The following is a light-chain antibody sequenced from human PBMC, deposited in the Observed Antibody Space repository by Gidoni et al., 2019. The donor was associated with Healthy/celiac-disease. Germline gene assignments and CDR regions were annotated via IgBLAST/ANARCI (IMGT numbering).Light chain of an antibody. V-gene: IGKV3-11*01. CDR2: AAS. CDR3: QQRSNWPLT. Sequence: EIALTQSPATLSLSPGERATLSCRASQSVSSYLAWYQQKPGQAPRLLISAASNRATGIPARFSGSGSGTDFTLTISSLEPEDFAVYYCQQRSNWPLTFGGGTKVEIK. J-gene: IGKJ4*01. CDR1: QSVSSY.